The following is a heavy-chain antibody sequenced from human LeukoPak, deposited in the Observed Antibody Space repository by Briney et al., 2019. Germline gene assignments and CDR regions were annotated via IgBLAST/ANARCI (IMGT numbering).Heavy chain of an antibody. CDR3: ASVGCSSTSCYTPYYFDY. CDR2: ISSSGSTI. D-gene: IGHD2-2*02. V-gene: IGHV3-48*03. J-gene: IGHJ4*02. CDR1: GFTFSSYE. Sequence: GGSLRLSCAASGFTFSSYEMNWVRQAPGKGLEWVSYISSSGSTIYYADSVKGRFTISRDNAKNSLYLQMNSLRAEDTAVYYCASVGCSSTSCYTPYYFDYWGQGTLVTVSS.